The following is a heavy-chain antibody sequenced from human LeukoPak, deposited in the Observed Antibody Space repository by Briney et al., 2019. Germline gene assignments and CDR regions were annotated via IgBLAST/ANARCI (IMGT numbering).Heavy chain of an antibody. CDR3: ANKRKFCSTANGYFRDYFDY. J-gene: IGHJ4*02. D-gene: IGHD3-10*02. CDR2: ISGSGCGT. Sequence: TGGSLRLSCVASGFTFSSYAMSWVRQAPGKGLEWVSSISGSGCGTYYTDSVKGRFTISRDNSKNTLHLQMNSLRTEDTAVYYGANKRKFCSTANGYFRDYFDYWGQGTLVIVSS. V-gene: IGHV3-23*01. CDR1: GFTFSSYA.